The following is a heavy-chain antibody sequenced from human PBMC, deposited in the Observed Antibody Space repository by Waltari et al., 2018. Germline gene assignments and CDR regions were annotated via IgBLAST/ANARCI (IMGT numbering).Heavy chain of an antibody. J-gene: IGHJ5*02. Sequence: QVQLHQWGAGLLKPSETLSLTCSFYGGSFSGFYWIWIRQPPGKGLAWIGGINHSGSPNYNPSLRSRVTISVDQSKKHFSLKLNSVTAADTAVYYCARGRRWQEFSSWGQGTLVTVSS. CDR2: INHSGSP. V-gene: IGHV4-34*01. CDR3: ARGRRWQEFSS. CDR1: GGSFSGFY.